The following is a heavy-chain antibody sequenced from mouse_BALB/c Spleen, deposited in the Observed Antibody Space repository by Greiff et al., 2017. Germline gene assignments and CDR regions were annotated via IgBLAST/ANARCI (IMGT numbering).Heavy chain of an antibody. D-gene: IGHD2-3*01. J-gene: IGHJ3*01. CDR2: INPSNGRT. Sequence: QVHVKQPGAELVKPGASVKLSCKASGYTFTSYWMHWVKQRPGQGLEWIGEINPSNGRTNYNEKFKSKATLTVDKSSSTAYMQLSSLTSEDSAVYYCAREWDGYHPFAYWGQGTLVTVSA. CDR1: GYTFTSYW. CDR3: AREWDGYHPFAY. V-gene: IGHV1S81*02.